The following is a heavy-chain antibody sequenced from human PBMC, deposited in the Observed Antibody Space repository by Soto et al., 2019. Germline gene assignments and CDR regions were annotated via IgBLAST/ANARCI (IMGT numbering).Heavy chain of an antibody. D-gene: IGHD3-16*01. V-gene: IGHV1-18*01. J-gene: IGHJ6*02. CDR2: ISPYTGNT. CDR3: VMVDNYVTPTPQDV. CDR1: GYIFVNYG. Sequence: QVQLVQSGDEVKKPGASVKVSCKASGYIFVNYGIAWVRQAPRQRLEWMGWISPYTGNTHSASKVQGRLTMTTDTSTSTAYMDLGSLTSDDTAVYYCVMVDNYVTPTPQDVWGQGTTVTLSS.